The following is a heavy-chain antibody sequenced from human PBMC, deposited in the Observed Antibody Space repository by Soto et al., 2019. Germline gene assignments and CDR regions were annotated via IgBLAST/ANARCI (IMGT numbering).Heavy chain of an antibody. D-gene: IGHD2-15*01. CDR3: ARGNLPRLLGGVWDNCFAP. J-gene: IGHJ5*02. Sequence: ASVKVSCKASGYTFTGYYMHWVRQAPGQGLEWMGWINPNSGGTNYAQKFQGWVTMTRDTSISTAYMELSRLRSDDTAVYYCARGNLPRLLGGVWDNCFAPWGQGTRVPVSS. CDR2: INPNSGGT. CDR1: GYTFTGYY. V-gene: IGHV1-2*04.